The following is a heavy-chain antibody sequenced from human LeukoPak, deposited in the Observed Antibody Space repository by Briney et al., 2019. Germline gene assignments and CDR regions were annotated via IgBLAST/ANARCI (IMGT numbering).Heavy chain of an antibody. CDR1: GGSISSYY. V-gene: IGHV4-59*01. J-gene: IGHJ5*02. CDR2: IYGSGST. CDR3: AREGTSGTHLNLFDP. D-gene: IGHD1-1*01. Sequence: KSSETLSLTCTVSGGSISSYYWSWIRQPPGKGLEWIGHIYGSGSTNYNPSLNSRVTLSVDTSKNQFSLKLSSVTAADTAVYYCAREGTSGTHLNLFDPWGQGTLVTVSS.